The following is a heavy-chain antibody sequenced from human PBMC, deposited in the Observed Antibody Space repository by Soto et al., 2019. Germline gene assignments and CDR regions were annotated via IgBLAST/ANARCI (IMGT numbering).Heavy chain of an antibody. CDR1: GYTFTSYD. CDR2: INPNSGGT. D-gene: IGHD1-26*01. V-gene: IGHV1-2*04. CDR3: AREKEGLVGMDV. Sequence: QVHLVQSGAEVRKPGASVKVSCKASGYTFTSYDINWVRQATGQGLEWMGWINPNSGGTNYAQKFQGWVTMTRDTSISTAYMELSRLRSDDTAVYYCAREKEGLVGMDVWGQGTTVTVSS. J-gene: IGHJ6*02.